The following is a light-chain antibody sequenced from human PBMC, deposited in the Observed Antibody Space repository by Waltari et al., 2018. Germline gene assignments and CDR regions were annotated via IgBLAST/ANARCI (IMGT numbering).Light chain of an antibody. CDR2: ENI. V-gene: IGLV1-40*01. Sequence: QSVLKQPPSVSGAPGQRVTISCTGSSSNFGAGYDVHWYQQLPGTAPKVLIYENINRPSGVPDRFSGSKSGTSASLAITGLQAEDEADYYCQSYDTGLKGYVFGTGTKVTVL. CDR1: SSNFGAGYD. CDR3: QSYDTGLKGYV. J-gene: IGLJ1*01.